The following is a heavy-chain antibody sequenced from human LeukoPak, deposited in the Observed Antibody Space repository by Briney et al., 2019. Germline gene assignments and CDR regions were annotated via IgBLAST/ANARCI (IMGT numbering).Heavy chain of an antibody. CDR3: ARDKLFLEWLAAFDI. CDR2: ISSSSSYI. CDR1: GFIFSSYS. D-gene: IGHD3-3*01. J-gene: IGHJ3*02. V-gene: IGHV3-21*01. Sequence: GGSLRLSCVASGFIFSSYSMNWVRQAPGKGLEWVSSISSSSSYIYYADSVKGRFTISRDNAKNSLYLQMNSLRAEDTAVYYCARDKLFLEWLAAFDIWGQGTMVTVSS.